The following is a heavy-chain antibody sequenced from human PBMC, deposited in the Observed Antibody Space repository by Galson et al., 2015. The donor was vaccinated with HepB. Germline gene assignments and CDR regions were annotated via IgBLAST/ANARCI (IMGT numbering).Heavy chain of an antibody. J-gene: IGHJ4*02. Sequence: SLRLSCAASGFTFSNAWMSWVRQAPGKGLEWVGRIKSKTDGGTTDYAAPVKGRFTISRDDSKNTAYLQMHSLRTEDTAVYYCTRLGDLSGYSSSWGRGTLVTVSS. V-gene: IGHV3-15*01. CDR3: TRLGDLSGYSSS. D-gene: IGHD2-2*01. CDR2: IKSKTDGGTT. CDR1: GFTFSNAW.